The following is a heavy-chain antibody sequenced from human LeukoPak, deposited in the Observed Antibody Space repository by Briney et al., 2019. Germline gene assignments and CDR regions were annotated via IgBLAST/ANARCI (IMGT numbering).Heavy chain of an antibody. Sequence: ASVKVSCKASGYTFTSYYMHWVRQAPGQGLEWMGIINPSGGSTSYAQRFQGRVTMTRDMSISTAYMELSRLRSDDTAVYYCARPAMTQGFDPWGQGTLVTVSS. V-gene: IGHV1-46*01. CDR2: INPSGGST. D-gene: IGHD2-21*02. J-gene: IGHJ5*02. CDR1: GYTFTSYY. CDR3: ARPAMTQGFDP.